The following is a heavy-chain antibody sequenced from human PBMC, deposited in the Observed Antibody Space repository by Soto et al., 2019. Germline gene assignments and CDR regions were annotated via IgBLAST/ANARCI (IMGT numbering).Heavy chain of an antibody. V-gene: IGHV3-30*18. D-gene: IGHD3-3*01. CDR3: TKRRNVLRFLEWSSGMEV. J-gene: IGHJ6*02. CDR2: ISDDGSNK. Sequence: PGGSLRLSCAASGFNFSNYGMHWVRQAPGKGQEWVAFISDDGSNKYYADSMKGRFTMSRDNSKSTLYLQMNSLRVEDTAVYYCTKRRNVLRFLEWSSGMEVWGQGTTVTVSS. CDR1: GFNFSNYG.